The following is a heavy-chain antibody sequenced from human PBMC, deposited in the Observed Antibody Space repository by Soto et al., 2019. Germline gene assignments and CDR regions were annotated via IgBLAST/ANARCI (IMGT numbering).Heavy chain of an antibody. D-gene: IGHD3-16*01. CDR1: GGDFSDYS. J-gene: IGHJ4*02. CDR3: AAAKLGLEYFDY. Sequence: QVQLVQSGAEVKKPRSSVKVSCKASGGDFSDYSISWVRQAPGQGLAGLGRIIPIVGRANYAPRFQGRVTITADNSTSTAYMELSGLRSEDTAVYYCAAAKLGLEYFDYWGQGTLVTVSS. V-gene: IGHV1-69*02. CDR2: IIPIVGRA.